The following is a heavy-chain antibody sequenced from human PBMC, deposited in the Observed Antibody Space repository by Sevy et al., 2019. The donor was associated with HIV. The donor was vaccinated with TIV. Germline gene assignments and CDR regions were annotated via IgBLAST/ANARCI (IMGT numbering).Heavy chain of an antibody. Sequence: SETLSLTCAVYGGSFSGYYWSWIRQPPGKGLEWIGEINHSGSTNYNPSLKSRVTISVDTSKNQFSLKLSSVTAADTAVYYCARGIYGDTGDAFDIWGQGTMVTVS. D-gene: IGHD4-17*01. CDR3: ARGIYGDTGDAFDI. CDR1: GGSFSGYY. CDR2: INHSGST. V-gene: IGHV4-34*01. J-gene: IGHJ3*02.